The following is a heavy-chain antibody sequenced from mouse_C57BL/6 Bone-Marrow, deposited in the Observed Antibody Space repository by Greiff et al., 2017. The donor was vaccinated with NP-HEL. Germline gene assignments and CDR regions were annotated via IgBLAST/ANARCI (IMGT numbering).Heavy chain of an antibody. V-gene: IGHV1-50*01. J-gene: IGHJ3*01. CDR3: ARKAYYGRSYEFAY. CDR2: IDPSDSYP. D-gene: IGHD1-1*01. CDR1: GYTFTTYW. Sequence: VQLQQPGAELVKPGASVKLSCKASGYTFTTYWMQWVKQRPGQGLEWIGEIDPSDSYPTYNQKFKGKATLTVDTSASTAYMQLSSLTSEDSAVYYCARKAYYGRSYEFAYWGQGTLVTVSA.